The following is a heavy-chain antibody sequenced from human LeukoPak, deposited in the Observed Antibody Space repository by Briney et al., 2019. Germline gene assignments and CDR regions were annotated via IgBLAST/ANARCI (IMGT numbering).Heavy chain of an antibody. V-gene: IGHV4-4*07. CDR3: ARDWESLTGYFSVNWFDP. D-gene: IGHD3-9*01. J-gene: IGHJ5*02. Sequence: SETLSLTCTVSGGSISSYYWSWIRQPAGKGLEWIGRIYTSGSTNYNPSLKSRVTMSVDTSKNQFSLKLSSVTAAGTAVYYCARDWESLTGYFSVNWFDPWGQGTLVTVSS. CDR2: IYTSGST. CDR1: GGSISSYY.